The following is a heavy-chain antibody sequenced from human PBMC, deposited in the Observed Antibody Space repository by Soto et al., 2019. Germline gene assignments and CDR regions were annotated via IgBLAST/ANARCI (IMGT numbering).Heavy chain of an antibody. CDR3: ARNYGDPSSFGY. CDR1: GFTFSSYS. V-gene: IGHV3-21*01. D-gene: IGHD4-17*01. J-gene: IGHJ4*02. CDR2: ISSSSSYI. Sequence: GSLSLSCAASGFTFSSYSMNWVRQAPGKGLEWVSSISSSSSYIYYADSVKGRFSISRDNAKNSLYLQMNSLRAEDTAVYYCARNYGDPSSFGYWGQGTLVTVSS.